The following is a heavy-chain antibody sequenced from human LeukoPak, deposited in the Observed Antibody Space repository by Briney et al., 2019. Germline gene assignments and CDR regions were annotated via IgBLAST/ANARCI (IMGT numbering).Heavy chain of an antibody. J-gene: IGHJ4*02. CDR3: ARLLHDSRGYYYFDY. Sequence: SETLSLTCTVSGGSISSSNYYWGWIRQPPGKGLEWMGSIHYSGSTYNNPSLKSRVTMSVDTSKSQFSLKVSSVTAADTAVYYCARLLHDSRGYYYFDYWGQGTLVIVSS. V-gene: IGHV4-39*01. CDR2: IHYSGST. CDR1: GGSISSSNYY. D-gene: IGHD3-22*01.